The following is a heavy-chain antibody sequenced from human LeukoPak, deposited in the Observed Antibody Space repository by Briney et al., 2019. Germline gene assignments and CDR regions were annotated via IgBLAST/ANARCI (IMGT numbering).Heavy chain of an antibody. CDR3: ARDWKSGWYSAFDY. CDR1: GFTFSSYS. CDR2: ISSSSSYI. V-gene: IGHV3-21*01. J-gene: IGHJ4*02. D-gene: IGHD6-19*01. Sequence: PGGSLRLSCAASGFTFSSYSMNWVRQAPGKGLEWVSSISSSSSYIYYADSVKGRFTISRDNAKNSLYLQMNSLRAEDTAVYYCARDWKSGWYSAFDYWGQGTPVTVSS.